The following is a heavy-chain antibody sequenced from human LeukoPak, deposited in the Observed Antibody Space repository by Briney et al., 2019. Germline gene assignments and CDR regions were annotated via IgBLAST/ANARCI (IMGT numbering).Heavy chain of an antibody. Sequence: LETLSLTCDVSGGSTSRHYWSWIRLPAGQGLECIGRVHTSGSPDYSPSLKSRVTMSVVTSKNQVSLRLSSMTAADTAVYFCARVSYNAGSFISGGWFDPWGQGIRVTPSS. CDR3: ARVSYNAGSFISGGWFDP. D-gene: IGHD3-10*01. V-gene: IGHV4-4*07. CDR2: VHTSGSP. J-gene: IGHJ5*02. CDR1: GGSTSRHY.